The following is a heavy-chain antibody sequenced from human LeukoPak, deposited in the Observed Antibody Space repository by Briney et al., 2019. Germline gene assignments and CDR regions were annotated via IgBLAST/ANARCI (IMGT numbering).Heavy chain of an antibody. V-gene: IGHV3-7*01. J-gene: IGHJ6*02. CDR1: GLTFSSYW. Sequence: GGSLRLSCAASGLTFSSYWMSWVRQAPGKGLEWVANIKQDGSEEDYVDSVKGGFTISRDNAKNSLCLQMNSLRAEDTAVYYCARDHYYYYGKDVWGQGTTVTVSS. CDR2: IKQDGSEE. CDR3: ARDHYYYYGKDV.